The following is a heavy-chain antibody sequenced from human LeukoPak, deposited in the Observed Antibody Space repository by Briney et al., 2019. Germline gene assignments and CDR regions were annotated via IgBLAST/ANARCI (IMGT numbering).Heavy chain of an antibody. J-gene: IGHJ4*02. CDR2: IYHSGSP. Sequence: SETLSLTCAVSGGSISSNNWWGWVRQPPGKGLEWIGEIYHSGSPNYNPSLKSRVTISVDKSRNHFSLNLSSVTAADTAVYYCAREASSGWKYWGQGTLVTVSS. CDR1: GGSISSNNW. V-gene: IGHV4-4*02. CDR3: AREASSGWKY. D-gene: IGHD6-19*01.